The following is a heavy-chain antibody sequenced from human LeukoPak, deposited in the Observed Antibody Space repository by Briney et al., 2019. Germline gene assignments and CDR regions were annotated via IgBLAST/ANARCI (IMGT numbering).Heavy chain of an antibody. D-gene: IGHD3-22*01. J-gene: IGHJ3*02. CDR2: INPNSGST. CDR1: GYTFTTYS. V-gene: IGHV1-46*01. Sequence: ASVKVSCKASGYTFTTYSAHWVRQGPGQGLEWVGIINPNSGSTRYAQKFQGRVIMTRDTSASTLYMELSSLRSEDTALYYCARDGNYDSSGSAPKFDIWGQGTMVTVSS. CDR3: ARDGNYDSSGSAPKFDI.